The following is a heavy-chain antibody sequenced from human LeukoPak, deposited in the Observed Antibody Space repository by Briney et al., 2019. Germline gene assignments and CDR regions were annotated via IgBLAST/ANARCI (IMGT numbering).Heavy chain of an antibody. CDR3: ARDSSGWFHDAFDI. Sequence: GASVKVSCKASGGTFSSYAISWVRQAPGQGLEWMGGIIPIFGTANYAQKFQGRVTITTDESTSTAYMELSSLRSDDTAVYYCARDSSGWFHDAFDIWGQGTMVTVSS. V-gene: IGHV1-69*05. J-gene: IGHJ3*02. D-gene: IGHD6-19*01. CDR1: GGTFSSYA. CDR2: IIPIFGTA.